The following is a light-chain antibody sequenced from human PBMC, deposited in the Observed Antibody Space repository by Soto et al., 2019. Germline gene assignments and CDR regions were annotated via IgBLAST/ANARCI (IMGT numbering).Light chain of an antibody. V-gene: IGKV3-15*01. CDR1: QSLTNPY. CDR3: QHYNNWPFS. J-gene: IGKJ3*01. Sequence: VLTQSPGTLSLSPGDRATLFCRARQSLTNPYIAWYQQKPGQAPRLLIYDISTRATGIPARFSGSGSGTEFTLTISSLQSEDFAVYYCQHYNNWPFSFGPGTKVDIK. CDR2: DIS.